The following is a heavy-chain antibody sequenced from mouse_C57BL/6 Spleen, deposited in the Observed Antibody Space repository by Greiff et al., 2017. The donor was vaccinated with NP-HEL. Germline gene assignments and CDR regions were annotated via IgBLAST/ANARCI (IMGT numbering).Heavy chain of an antibody. D-gene: IGHD2-5*01. Sequence: EVKLMESGPELVKPGASVKISCKASGYSFTDYNMNWVKQSNGKSLEWIGVINPNYGITSYNQKFKGKATLTVDQSSSTAYMQLNSLTSEDSAVYYCARLGASSNLAWFAYWGQGTPVTVSA. CDR2: INPNYGIT. CDR1: GYSFTDYN. J-gene: IGHJ3*01. V-gene: IGHV1-39*01. CDR3: ARLGASSNLAWFAY.